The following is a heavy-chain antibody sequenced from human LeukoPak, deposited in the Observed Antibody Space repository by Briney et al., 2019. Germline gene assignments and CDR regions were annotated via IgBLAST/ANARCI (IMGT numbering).Heavy chain of an antibody. CDR2: IYSGGST. J-gene: IGHJ4*02. V-gene: IGHV3-66*01. CDR1: GFTVSSNY. CDR3: ASTFYGDSPPY. Sequence: TGGSLRLSCAASGFTVSSNYMSWVRQAPGKGLEWVSVIYSGGSTYYADSVKGRFTISRDNSKNTLYLQMNSPRAEDTAVYYCASTFYGDSPPYWGQGTLVTVSS. D-gene: IGHD4-17*01.